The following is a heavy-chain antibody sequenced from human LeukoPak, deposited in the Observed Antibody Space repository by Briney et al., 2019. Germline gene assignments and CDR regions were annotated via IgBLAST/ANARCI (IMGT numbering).Heavy chain of an antibody. V-gene: IGHV3-43*02. CDR1: GFTFDDYA. CDR2: ISGDGGPT. Sequence: GGSLRLSCAASGFTFDDYAMHWVRQAPGKGLEWVSLISGDGGPTYYADSVKGRFTISRDNAKNSLYLQMNSLRVEDMAVYYCAREGLWGAARDAFDIWGQGTMVTVSS. CDR3: AREGLWGAARDAFDI. D-gene: IGHD6-6*01. J-gene: IGHJ3*02.